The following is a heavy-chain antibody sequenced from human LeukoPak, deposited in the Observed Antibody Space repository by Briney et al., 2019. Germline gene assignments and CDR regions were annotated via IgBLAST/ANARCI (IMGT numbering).Heavy chain of an antibody. CDR2: IYHSGST. CDR1: GYSISSGYY. J-gene: IGHJ3*02. V-gene: IGHV4-38-2*02. CDR3: AREDDSSAFDI. Sequence: PSETLSLTCTVSGYSISSGYYWGWIRQPPGKGLEWIGSIYHSGSTYYNPSLKSRVTISVDTSKNQFSLKLSSVTAADTAVYYCAREDDSSAFDIWGQGTMVTVSS. D-gene: IGHD3-22*01.